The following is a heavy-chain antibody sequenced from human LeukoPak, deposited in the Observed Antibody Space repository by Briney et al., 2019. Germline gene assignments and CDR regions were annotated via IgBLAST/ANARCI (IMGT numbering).Heavy chain of an antibody. V-gene: IGHV3-74*01. CDR1: GFAFSSYW. CDR3: ARGLMGGYCSGGSCYSVGFDY. J-gene: IGHJ4*02. D-gene: IGHD2-15*01. CDR2: INSDGSST. Sequence: GGSLRLSCAASGFAFSSYWMHWVRQAPGKGLVWVSRINSDGSSTSYADSVKGRFTISRDNAKNTLYLQMNSLRAEDTAVYYCARGLMGGYCSGGSCYSVGFDYWGQGTLVTVSS.